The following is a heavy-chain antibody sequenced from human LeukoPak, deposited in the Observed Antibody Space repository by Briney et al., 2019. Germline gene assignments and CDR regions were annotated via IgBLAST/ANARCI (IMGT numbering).Heavy chain of an antibody. Sequence: GGSLRLSCAASGFTFSSNYMNWVRQAPGKGLEWVSYISSSSSSIYYADSVKGRFTISRDNAKNSLYLQMNSLRDEDTAVYYCARANYCGGDCYPGYFQHWGQGTLVTVSS. J-gene: IGHJ1*01. D-gene: IGHD2-21*02. CDR2: ISSSSSSI. CDR3: ARANYCGGDCYPGYFQH. V-gene: IGHV3-48*02. CDR1: GFTFSSNY.